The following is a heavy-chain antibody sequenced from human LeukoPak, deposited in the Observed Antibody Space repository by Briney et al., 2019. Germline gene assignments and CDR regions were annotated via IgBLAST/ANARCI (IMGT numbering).Heavy chain of an antibody. CDR3: ARPQQQLAFGAFDI. CDR2: IYYSGST. D-gene: IGHD6-13*01. Sequence: SETLSLTCTVSGGSISSYYWSWIRQPPGEGLEWIGYIYYSGSTNYNPSLKSRVTISVDTSKNQFSLKLSSVTAADTAIYYCARPQQQLAFGAFDIWGQGTMVTVSS. V-gene: IGHV4-59*01. J-gene: IGHJ3*02. CDR1: GGSISSYY.